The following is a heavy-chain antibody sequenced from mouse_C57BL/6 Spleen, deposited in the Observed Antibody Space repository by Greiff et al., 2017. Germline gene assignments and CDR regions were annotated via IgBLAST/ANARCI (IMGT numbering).Heavy chain of an antibody. J-gene: IGHJ2*01. V-gene: IGHV1-15*01. CDR1: GYTFTDYE. Sequence: VQLLQSGAELVRPGASVTLSCKASGYTFTDYEMHWVKQTPVHGLEWIGAIDPETGGTAYNQKFKGKAILTADKSSSTAYMELRSLTSEDPAVYYYTRGGNFHFDYWGQGTTLTVSS. CDR3: TRGGNFHFDY. CDR2: IDPETGGT. D-gene: IGHD2-1*01.